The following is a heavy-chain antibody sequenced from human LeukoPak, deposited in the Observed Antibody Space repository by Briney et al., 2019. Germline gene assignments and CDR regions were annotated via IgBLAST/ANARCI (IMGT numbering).Heavy chain of an antibody. Sequence: HTGGSLRLSCTASGFTFGAYAMSWVRQAPGKGLEWVGLIRSKAYGGTTEYAASVRDRFTISRDDSKSIAYLQMNSLKTEDTAVYYCTPDPFNYWGQGTLVTVSS. CDR1: GFTFGAYA. CDR3: TPDPFNY. CDR2: IRSKAYGGTT. J-gene: IGHJ4*02. V-gene: IGHV3-49*04.